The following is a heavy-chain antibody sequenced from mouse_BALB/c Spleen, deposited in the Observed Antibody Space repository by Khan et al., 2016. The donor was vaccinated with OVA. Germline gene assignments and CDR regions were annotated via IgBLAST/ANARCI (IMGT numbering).Heavy chain of an antibody. D-gene: IGHD2-4*01. CDR1: GYTFTSYD. J-gene: IGHJ4*01. CDR2: IYPGDDST. V-gene: IGHV1S56*01. Sequence: QVQLQQSGPELVKPGALVKISCKASGYTFTSYDINWVIQRPGQGLEWIGWIYPGDDSTKYNEKFKDKATLTADKSSSTAYMQLSSLTSDNSAVYVCAREGLRGVAMGYWGQGTSVTVSS. CDR3: AREGLRGVAMGY.